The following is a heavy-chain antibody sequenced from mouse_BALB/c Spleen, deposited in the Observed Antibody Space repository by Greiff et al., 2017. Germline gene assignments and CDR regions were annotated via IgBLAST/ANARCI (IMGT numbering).Heavy chain of an antibody. CDR1: GFTFTDYY. V-gene: IGHV7-3*02. D-gene: IGHD2-14*01. CDR3: ARDRYNYAMDY. J-gene: IGHJ4*01. CDR2: IRNKANGYTT. Sequence: EVKVEESGGGLVQPGGSLRLSCATSGFTFTDYYMSWVRQPPGKALEWLGFIRNKANGYTTEYSASVKGRFTISRDNSQSILYLQMNTLRAEDSATYYCARDRYNYAMDYWGQGTSVTVSS.